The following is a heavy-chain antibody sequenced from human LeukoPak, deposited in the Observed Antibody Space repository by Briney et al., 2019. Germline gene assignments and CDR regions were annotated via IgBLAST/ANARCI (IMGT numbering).Heavy chain of an antibody. D-gene: IGHD5-24*01. V-gene: IGHV3-30*02. J-gene: IGHJ4*02. CDR2: IRYDGSNK. CDR3: AKVNRRDGYNSDY. CDR1: GFTFSSYG. Sequence: GGTLRLSCAASGFTFSSYGMHWVRQAPGKGLEWVAFIRYDGSNKYYADSVKGRFTISRDNSKNTLYLQMNSLRAEDTAVYYCAKVNRRDGYNSDYRGQGTLVTVSS.